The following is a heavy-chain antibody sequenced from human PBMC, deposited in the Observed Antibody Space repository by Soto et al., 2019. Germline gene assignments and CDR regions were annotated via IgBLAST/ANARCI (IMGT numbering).Heavy chain of an antibody. CDR1: GGSIGTSAYY. J-gene: IGHJ5*02. Sequence: SETLSLTCAVSGGSIGTSAYYWGWIRQAPGKGLEWIGSINYSGNTYLSPSLKDRVTMSVDTSKNSFSLKLRSATAADTGLYYCSRRAPEGFDPCGQGTLVTVSS. V-gene: IGHV4-39*01. CDR3: SRRAPEGFDP. CDR2: INYSGNT.